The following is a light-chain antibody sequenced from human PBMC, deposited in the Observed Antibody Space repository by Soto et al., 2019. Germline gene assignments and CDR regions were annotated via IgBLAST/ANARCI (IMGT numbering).Light chain of an antibody. CDR1: QSISSW. Sequence: DIQMTQSPSTLSASVGDRVTITCRASQSISSWLAWYQQKPGQAPKLLIEDASSLESGVPSRFSGSGSGTEFTLTISSLQPDDFATYYCQQYNSYPYTFGQGTKLEIK. V-gene: IGKV1-5*01. CDR3: QQYNSYPYT. J-gene: IGKJ2*01. CDR2: DAS.